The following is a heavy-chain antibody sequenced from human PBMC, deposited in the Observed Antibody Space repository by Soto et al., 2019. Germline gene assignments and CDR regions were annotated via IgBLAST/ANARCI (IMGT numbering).Heavy chain of an antibody. CDR1: GGSIISGGYS. D-gene: IGHD6-19*01. V-gene: IGHV4-30-2*01. Sequence: SETLSLTCAFSGGSIISGGYSWSWIRQPPGKGLEWIGYIYSIGNTYYNPSLKSGVTISADTSKNQFSLNLISVTAADTAVYYCRRSSRYSTDVWGQGIKVTAP. CDR3: RRSSRYSTDV. CDR2: IYSIGNT. J-gene: IGHJ6*02.